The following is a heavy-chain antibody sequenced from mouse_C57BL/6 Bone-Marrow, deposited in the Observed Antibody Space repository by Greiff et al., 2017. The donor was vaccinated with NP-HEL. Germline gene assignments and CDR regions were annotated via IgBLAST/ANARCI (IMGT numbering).Heavy chain of an antibody. CDR1: GYTFTSYW. D-gene: IGHD4-1*01. J-gene: IGHJ4*01. Sequence: VQLQQPGAELVKPGASVKLSCKASGYTFTSYWMQWVKQRPGQGLEWIGEIDPSDSYTNYNQKFKGKATLTVDTSSSTAYMQLSSLTSEDSAVYYCARGTGGRDYWGQGTSVTVSS. V-gene: IGHV1-50*01. CDR2: IDPSDSYT. CDR3: ARGTGGRDY.